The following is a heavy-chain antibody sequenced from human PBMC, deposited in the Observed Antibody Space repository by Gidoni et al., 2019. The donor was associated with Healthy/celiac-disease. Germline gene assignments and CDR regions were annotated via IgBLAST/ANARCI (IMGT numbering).Heavy chain of an antibody. V-gene: IGHV1-24*01. D-gene: IGHD6-6*01. CDR1: GYTLTELS. CDR3: ATDGAGYSSSYYYYGMDV. Sequence: QVQLVQSGAEVKKHGASVKVPCKVSGYTLTELSMHWVRQAPGKGLEWMGGFDPEDGETIYAQKFQGRVTMTEDTSTDTAYMELSSLRSEDTAVYYCATDGAGYSSSYYYYGMDVWGQGTTVTVSS. CDR2: FDPEDGET. J-gene: IGHJ6*02.